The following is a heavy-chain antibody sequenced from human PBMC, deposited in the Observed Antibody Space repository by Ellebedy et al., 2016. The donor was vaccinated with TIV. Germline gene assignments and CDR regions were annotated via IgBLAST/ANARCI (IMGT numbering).Heavy chain of an antibody. CDR1: GFTFSSYG. J-gene: IGHJ4*02. V-gene: IGHV3-33*01. Sequence: GESLKISCAASGFTFSSYGMHWVRQAPGKGLEWVAVIWYDGSNKYYADSVKGRFTISRDNAKNTLYLQMNSLRAEDTAVYYCARDLSGDYDYWGQGTLVTVSS. D-gene: IGHD4-17*01. CDR3: ARDLSGDYDY. CDR2: IWYDGSNK.